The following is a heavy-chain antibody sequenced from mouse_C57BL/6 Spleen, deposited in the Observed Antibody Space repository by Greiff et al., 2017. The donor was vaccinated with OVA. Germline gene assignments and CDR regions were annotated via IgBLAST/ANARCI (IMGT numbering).Heavy chain of an antibody. CDR3: ARHYYGSSDYFDY. CDR1: GYTFTSYG. Sequence: VQLKESGAELVRPGSSVKMSCKTSGYTFTSYGINWVKQRPGQGLEWIGYIYIGNGYTEYNEKFKGKATLTSDTSSSTAYMQLSSLTSEDSAIYFCARHYYGSSDYFDYWGQGTTLTVSS. V-gene: IGHV1-58*01. D-gene: IGHD1-1*01. J-gene: IGHJ2*01. CDR2: IYIGNGYT.